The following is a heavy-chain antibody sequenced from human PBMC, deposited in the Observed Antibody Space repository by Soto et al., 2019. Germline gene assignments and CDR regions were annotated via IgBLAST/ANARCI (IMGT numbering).Heavy chain of an antibody. Sequence: QVQLHESGPGLVRPSQTLSLRCNVSNDSVGSGGFYWSWIRQSPGKGLEWIGHIYYSGTASYNPSLKSRVSISVDTSKNLFSLEMTSLTAADTAIYYCASIQTYYYDSSAYSWGQGTLVTVSA. V-gene: IGHV4-31*03. D-gene: IGHD3-22*01. J-gene: IGHJ4*02. CDR2: IYYSGTA. CDR3: ASIQTYYYDSSAYS. CDR1: NDSVGSGGFY.